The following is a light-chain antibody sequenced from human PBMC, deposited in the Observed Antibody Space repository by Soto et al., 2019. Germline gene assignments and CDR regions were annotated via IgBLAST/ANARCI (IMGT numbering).Light chain of an antibody. V-gene: IGKV3-20*01. CDR1: QSFSSSY. J-gene: IGKJ3*01. CDR2: AAS. CDR3: QQYGSVPRIS. Sequence: EIVLTQSPGTLSLSPGERATLSCRASQSFSSSYLAWYQQKPGQAPRLLIYAASSRATGIPDRFSGSVSGTDLTLNINKLEPNAFAVYSCQQYGSVPRISFALRIKVDI.